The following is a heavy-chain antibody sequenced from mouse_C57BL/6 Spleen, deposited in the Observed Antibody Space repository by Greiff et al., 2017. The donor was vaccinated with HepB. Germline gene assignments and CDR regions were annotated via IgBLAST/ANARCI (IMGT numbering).Heavy chain of an antibody. CDR2: ISSGSSTI. V-gene: IGHV5-17*01. CDR1: GFTFSDYG. CDR3: ARPDYSNYWFAY. D-gene: IGHD2-5*01. Sequence: EVKLMESGGGLVKPGGSLKLSCAASGFTFSDYGMHWVRQAPEKGLEWVAYISSGSSTIYYADTVKGRFTISRDNAKNTLFLQMTSLRSEDTAMYYCARPDYSNYWFAYWGQGTLVTVSA. J-gene: IGHJ3*01.